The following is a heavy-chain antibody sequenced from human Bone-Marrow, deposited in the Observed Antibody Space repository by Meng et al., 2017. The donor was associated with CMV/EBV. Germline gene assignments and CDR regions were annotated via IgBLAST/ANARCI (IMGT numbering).Heavy chain of an antibody. J-gene: IGHJ4*02. Sequence: SETLSLTCTVSGYSISSGYYWGWIRQPPGKGLEWIGSIYHSGSTYYNPSLKSRVTISVDTSKNQFSLKLSSVTAADTAVYYCARLQNGQLVDHYFDYWGQGTLVTVSS. CDR3: ARLQNGQLVDHYFDY. D-gene: IGHD6-6*01. CDR2: IYHSGST. CDR1: GYSISSGYY. V-gene: IGHV4-38-2*02.